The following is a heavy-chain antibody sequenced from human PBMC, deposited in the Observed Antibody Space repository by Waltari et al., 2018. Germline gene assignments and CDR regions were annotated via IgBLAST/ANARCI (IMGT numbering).Heavy chain of an antibody. V-gene: IGHV3-21*01. CDR2: ISADSSYR. Sequence: EVQLVESGGGLVKPGGSLRLSCAASGLSFSTYSMNWVRQAPGKGLEWISSISADSSYRHYAESVKGRFTVSRDNAKNSLSLQINSLRAEDTAVYYCASGGWGFYLGYWGQGALVTVSS. CDR1: GLSFSTYS. CDR3: ASGGWGFYLGY. J-gene: IGHJ4*02. D-gene: IGHD3-16*01.